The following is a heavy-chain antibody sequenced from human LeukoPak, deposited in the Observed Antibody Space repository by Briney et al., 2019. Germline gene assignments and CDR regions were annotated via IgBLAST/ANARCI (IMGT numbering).Heavy chain of an antibody. Sequence: GGSLRLSCAASGFTFSSHWMHWVRQAPGKGLVWVSLINSDGSTTNYADSVKGPFTISRDNAKNTLYLQMNSLRAEDTAVYYCAREEPSTTDSYWGQGTLVTVSS. J-gene: IGHJ4*02. D-gene: IGHD5/OR15-5a*01. CDR3: AREEPSTTDSY. CDR2: INSDGSTT. V-gene: IGHV3-74*01. CDR1: GFTFSSHW.